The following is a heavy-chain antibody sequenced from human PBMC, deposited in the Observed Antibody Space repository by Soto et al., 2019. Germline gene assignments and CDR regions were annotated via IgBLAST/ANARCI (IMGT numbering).Heavy chain of an antibody. Sequence: EVQLAESGGGLVQPGESLRLSCVASGFFVSNYHVNWLRQTPGKGLEWVSVIRHDGETFYAESVKGRFTISRDNSRNTVYLQMNNLRGDDTAIYYCAKGIVVGVSAADYWGQGTLVTVSS. V-gene: IGHV3-66*01. CDR1: GFFVSNYH. CDR3: AKGIVVGVSAADY. J-gene: IGHJ4*02. D-gene: IGHD3-22*01. CDR2: IRHDGET.